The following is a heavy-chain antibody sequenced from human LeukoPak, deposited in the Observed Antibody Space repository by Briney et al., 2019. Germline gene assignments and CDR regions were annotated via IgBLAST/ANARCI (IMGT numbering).Heavy chain of an antibody. J-gene: IGHJ4*02. V-gene: IGHV1-69*05. CDR2: IIPIFGTA. Sequence: SVKVSCKASGGTFSSYAISWVRQAPGQGLEWMGGIIPIFGTANYAQKFQGRVTITTDESTSTAYMELSSLRSEDTAVYYCASAMGIAVAGISSNYYFDYWGQGTLVTVSS. D-gene: IGHD6-19*01. CDR1: GGTFSSYA. CDR3: ASAMGIAVAGISSNYYFDY.